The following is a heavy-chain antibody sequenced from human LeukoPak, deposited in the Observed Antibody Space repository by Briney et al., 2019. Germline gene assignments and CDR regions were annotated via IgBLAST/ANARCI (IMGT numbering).Heavy chain of an antibody. J-gene: IGHJ4*02. CDR3: ARGRSV. CDR2: IYTSGST. V-gene: IGHV4-4*07. Sequence: SETLSLTCTVSGGSISSYYWSWIRQPAGKGLEWIGRIYTSGSTNYNPCLKSRVTMSVDTSKSQFSRMLSSVTAADTAVYYCARGRSVWGQGTLVTVSS. CDR1: GGSISSYY.